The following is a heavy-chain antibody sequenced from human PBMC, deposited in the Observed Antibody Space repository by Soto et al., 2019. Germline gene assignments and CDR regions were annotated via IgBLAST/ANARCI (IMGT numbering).Heavy chain of an antibody. D-gene: IGHD3-9*01. Sequence: GESLKISCAASGFTFSSYWMSWVRQAPGKGLEWVANIKQDGSEKYYVDSVKGRFTISRDNAKNSLYLQMNSLRAEDTAVYYCARRTLRYFDWLLSDYFDYWGQGTLVTVSS. J-gene: IGHJ4*02. CDR2: IKQDGSEK. CDR3: ARRTLRYFDWLLSDYFDY. V-gene: IGHV3-7*01. CDR1: GFTFSSYW.